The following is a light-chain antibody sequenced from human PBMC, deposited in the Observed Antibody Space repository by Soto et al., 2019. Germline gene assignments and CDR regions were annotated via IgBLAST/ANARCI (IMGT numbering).Light chain of an antibody. Sequence: ERVMTQSPATLSVSPGERATLSCRASQSLSSNLAWYQQKPGQAPRLLTYGASTRATGIPARFSGSGSGTEFTLTISSLQSEDFAVYYCQQYNGWPPLFGPGTKVDIK. CDR2: GAS. V-gene: IGKV3-15*01. J-gene: IGKJ3*01. CDR1: QSLSSN. CDR3: QQYNGWPPL.